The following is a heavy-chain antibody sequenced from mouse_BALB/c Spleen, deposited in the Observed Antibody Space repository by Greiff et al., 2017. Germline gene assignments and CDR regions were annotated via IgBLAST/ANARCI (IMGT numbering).Heavy chain of an antibody. CDR2: INPDSSTI. CDR1: GFDFSRYW. D-gene: IGHD4-1*01. CDR3: ARLPPSNWAYAMDY. J-gene: IGHJ4*01. Sequence: EGKLMESGGGLVQPGGSLKLSCAASGFDFSRYWMSWVRQAPGKGLEWIGEINPDSSTINYTPSLKDKFIISRDNAKNTLYLQMSKVRSEDTALYYCARLPPSNWAYAMDYWGQGTSVTVSS. V-gene: IGHV4-1*02.